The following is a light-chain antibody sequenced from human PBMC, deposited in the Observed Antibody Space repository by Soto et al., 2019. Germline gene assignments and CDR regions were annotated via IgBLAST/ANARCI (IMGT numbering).Light chain of an antibody. CDR2: DAG. V-gene: IGKV1-39*01. Sequence: DIQMTPSPYSLSAAVGDRVTIACRASQNINTYLNWYQQKPGKAPKLLIFDAGSLQSGVPSRFSGGGSRTDFTLTITSLQPKDFATYYCQRSSSAPFTFGPGTKVDIK. CDR3: QRSSSAPFT. CDR1: QNINTY. J-gene: IGKJ3*01.